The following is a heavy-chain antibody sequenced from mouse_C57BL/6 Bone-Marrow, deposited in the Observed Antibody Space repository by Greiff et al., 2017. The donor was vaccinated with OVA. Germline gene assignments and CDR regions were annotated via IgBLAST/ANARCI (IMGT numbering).Heavy chain of an antibody. CDR2: IWRGGST. CDR3: ARREGNSAWFAY. Sequence: QVQLKESGPGLVQPSQSLSITCTVSGFSLPRYGVPWVRQSPGQGLAWLGVIWRGGSTDYNAAFISRLSISKDNSKSQVFFKMNSLQADDTAIYYCARREGNSAWFAYWGQGTLVTVSA. J-gene: IGHJ3*01. V-gene: IGHV2-2*01. D-gene: IGHD2-1*01. CDR1: GFSLPRYG.